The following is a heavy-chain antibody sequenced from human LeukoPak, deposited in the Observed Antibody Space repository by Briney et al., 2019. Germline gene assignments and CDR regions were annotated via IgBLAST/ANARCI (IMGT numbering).Heavy chain of an antibody. D-gene: IGHD5-18*01. CDR1: GGTFSSYA. V-gene: IGHV1-46*01. CDR2: INPSGGST. J-gene: IGHJ4*02. Sequence: ASVKVSCKASGGTFSSYAISWVRQAPGQGLEWMGIINPSGGSTSYAQKFQGRVTMTRDTSTSTVYMELSSLRSEDTAVYYCARDKDTAMVEFDYWGQGTLVTVSS. CDR3: ARDKDTAMVEFDY.